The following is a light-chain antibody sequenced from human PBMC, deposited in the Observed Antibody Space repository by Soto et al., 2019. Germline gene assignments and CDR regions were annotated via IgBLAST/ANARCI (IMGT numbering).Light chain of an antibody. J-gene: IGKJ1*01. CDR2: DAS. V-gene: IGKV1-39*01. CDR3: QQSYSSPPT. CDR1: QNIDSY. Sequence: DIQMTQSPPALSASVGDRVTITCRASQNIDSYINWYQQKPGKAPELLLHDASSLQSGVPSRFSGSGSGTDFTLTISSLQLEDFAVYYCQQSYSSPPTFGQGTKVEIK.